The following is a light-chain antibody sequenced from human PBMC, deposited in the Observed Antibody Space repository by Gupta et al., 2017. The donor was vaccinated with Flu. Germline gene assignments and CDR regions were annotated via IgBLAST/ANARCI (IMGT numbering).Light chain of an antibody. Sequence: QTVVTQDPSFSVSPGGTVTLTCGLSSGSVSTSYYPSWYQQTPGQAPRTLIYSTNTRSSGIPERFSGSILGNKAALTITGAQAEDEADYYCVLSMSRGMGVFGGGTKLTVL. J-gene: IGLJ3*02. CDR2: STN. V-gene: IGLV8-61*01. CDR1: SGSVSTSYY. CDR3: VLSMSRGMGV.